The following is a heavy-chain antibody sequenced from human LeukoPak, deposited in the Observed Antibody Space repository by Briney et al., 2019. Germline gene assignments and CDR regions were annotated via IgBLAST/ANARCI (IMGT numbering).Heavy chain of an antibody. Sequence: ASVKVSCKASGYTFTSYGISWVRQAPGQGLEGMGLISAYNGNTNYAQKLQGRVTMTTATSTSTDYMELRSLRSDDTAVYYCARDVGATQPYYFDYWGQGTLVTVSS. D-gene: IGHD1-26*01. CDR3: ARDVGATQPYYFDY. J-gene: IGHJ4*02. CDR2: ISAYNGNT. V-gene: IGHV1-18*01. CDR1: GYTFTSYG.